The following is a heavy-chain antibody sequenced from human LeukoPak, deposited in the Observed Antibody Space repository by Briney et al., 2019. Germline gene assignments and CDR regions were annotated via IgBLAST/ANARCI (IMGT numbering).Heavy chain of an antibody. CDR2: ISAYNGNT. V-gene: IGHV1-18*01. J-gene: IGHJ6*02. Sequence: AXXXXXXXMXXISAYNGNTNYAQKLQGRVTMTTDTSTSTAYMELRSLRSDDTAVYYCARGFSTMVRGEFMDVWGQGTTVTVSS. CDR3: ARGFSTMVRGEFMDV. D-gene: IGHD3-10*01.